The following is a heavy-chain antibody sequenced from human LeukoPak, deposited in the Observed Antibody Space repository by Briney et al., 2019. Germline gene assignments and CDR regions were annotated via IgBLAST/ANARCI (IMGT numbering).Heavy chain of an antibody. CDR1: GGSIDSNS. V-gene: IGHV4-59*01. CDR2: IYYSGTT. D-gene: IGHD6-13*01. Sequence: PSETLSLTSTVSGGSIDSNSWTWSRQPPGKGLEWIGYIYYSGTTNYNPSLKSRVTMSVDMSKNQFSLKLSSVTAADTAVYYCARRSSSWKNWFDPWGQGTLVTVSS. J-gene: IGHJ5*02. CDR3: ARRSSSWKNWFDP.